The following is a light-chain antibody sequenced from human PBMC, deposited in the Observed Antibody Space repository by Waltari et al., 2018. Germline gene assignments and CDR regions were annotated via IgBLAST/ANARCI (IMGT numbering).Light chain of an antibody. Sequence: SYELTQPPSVSVSPGQTASITCSGDALPKKYATWYQQKSGQAPVLVIYEDNKRPSGIPERFSGSTSGIMATLTISGAQVEDEADYYYYSTDSSGNHRVFGGGTKLTVL. CDR1: ALPKKY. CDR3: YSTDSSGNHRV. J-gene: IGLJ2*01. CDR2: EDN. V-gene: IGLV3-10*01.